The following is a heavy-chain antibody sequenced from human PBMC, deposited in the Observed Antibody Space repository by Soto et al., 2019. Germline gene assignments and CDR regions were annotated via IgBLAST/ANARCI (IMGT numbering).Heavy chain of an antibody. Sequence: QVQLQESGPGLVKPSQTLSLTCTVSGGSISSGGYYWSWIRQHPGKGLEWIGYIYYSGSTYYNPSLKRLVTISVDTSNNQFSLQLSSLTAADTAVYYCAGSPITMVRGVIFHFVYWGQGTLVTVSS. CDR2: IYYSGST. J-gene: IGHJ4*02. CDR1: GGSISSGGYY. CDR3: AGSPITMVRGVIFHFVY. V-gene: IGHV4-31*01. D-gene: IGHD3-10*01.